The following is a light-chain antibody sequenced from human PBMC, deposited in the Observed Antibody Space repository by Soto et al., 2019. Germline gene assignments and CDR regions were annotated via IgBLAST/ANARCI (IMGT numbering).Light chain of an antibody. CDR3: QTWGTGTVV. CDR2: LNSDGSH. Sequence: QLVLTQSPSASASLGASVKFTCTLSSGHSSNAVAWHQQQPEKGPRYLMKLNSDGSHSKGDGIPDRFSGSSSGAERYLTISSLQSEDEADYYCQTWGTGTVVFGGGTKLTV. CDR1: SGHSSNA. J-gene: IGLJ2*01. V-gene: IGLV4-69*01.